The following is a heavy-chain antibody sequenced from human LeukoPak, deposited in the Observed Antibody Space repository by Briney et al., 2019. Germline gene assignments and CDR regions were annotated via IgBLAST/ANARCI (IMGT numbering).Heavy chain of an antibody. CDR1: GFTFSSYA. V-gene: IGHV3-23*01. CDR3: AKSTMVQGAPYYFDY. J-gene: IGHJ4*02. D-gene: IGHD3-10*01. Sequence: GGSLRLSCAASGFTFSSYAMSWVRQAPGKGLEWVSAISGSGGSTYYADSVKGRFTISRDNSENTLYLQMNSLRAEDTAVYYCAKSTMVQGAPYYFDYWGQGTLVTVSS. CDR2: ISGSGGST.